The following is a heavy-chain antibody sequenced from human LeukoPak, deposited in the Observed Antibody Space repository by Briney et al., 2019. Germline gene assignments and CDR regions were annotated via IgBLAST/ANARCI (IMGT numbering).Heavy chain of an antibody. J-gene: IGHJ4*02. CDR3: ARMFGSGSYFHPFDY. V-gene: IGHV5-51*01. CDR2: TYPGDSDT. D-gene: IGHD3-10*01. CDR1: GYSFTDYW. Sequence: GESLKISCKASGYSFTDYWIGWVRQMPGHGLEWVGITYPGDSDTRYSPSFQGQVTISVDKSITTAYLQWSSLKASDTAIYYCARMFGSGSYFHPFDYWGQGTLVTVSS.